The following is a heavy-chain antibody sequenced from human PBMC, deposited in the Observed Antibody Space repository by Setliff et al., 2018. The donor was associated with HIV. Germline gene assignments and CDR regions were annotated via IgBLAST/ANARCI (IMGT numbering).Heavy chain of an antibody. CDR3: ATQTAFYNSHWYDY. Sequence: GGSLRLSCVASGLPFYNYWMTWLRRAPGRGLEWVANIKPDGSDMHYIESVKGRFTIFRDNAKNSVFLQMNSLRAEATGVYYCATQTAFYNSHWYDYWGQGTMVTVSS. CDR2: IKPDGSDM. CDR1: GLPFYNYW. V-gene: IGHV3-7*01. D-gene: IGHD6-13*01. J-gene: IGHJ4*02.